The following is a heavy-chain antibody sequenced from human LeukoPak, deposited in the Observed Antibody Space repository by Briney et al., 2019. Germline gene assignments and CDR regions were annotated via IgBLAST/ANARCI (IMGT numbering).Heavy chain of an antibody. CDR2: ITSSSATI. V-gene: IGHV3-48*02. Sequence: PGGSLRLSCAASGFTFSTSSMNWVRQAPGKGLEWASYITSSSATIFYVDSVKGRFTISRDNGKNSLYLQMNSLRDEDTAVYYCARDLDWGFDYWGQGILVTVSS. CDR1: GFTFSTSS. CDR3: ARDLDWGFDY. J-gene: IGHJ4*02. D-gene: IGHD3-9*01.